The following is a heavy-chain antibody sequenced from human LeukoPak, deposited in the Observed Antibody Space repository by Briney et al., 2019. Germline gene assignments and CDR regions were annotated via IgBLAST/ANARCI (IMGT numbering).Heavy chain of an antibody. CDR3: AKDDAYYDILTGYYNAFDI. Sequence: GGSLRLSCAASGFTFSSYAMSWVRQAPGKGLEWVSAISGSGGSTYYADSVKGRSTISRDNSKNTLYLQMNSLRAEDTAVYYCAKDDAYYDILTGYYNAFDIWGQGTMVTVSS. J-gene: IGHJ3*02. V-gene: IGHV3-23*01. CDR1: GFTFSSYA. CDR2: ISGSGGST. D-gene: IGHD3-9*01.